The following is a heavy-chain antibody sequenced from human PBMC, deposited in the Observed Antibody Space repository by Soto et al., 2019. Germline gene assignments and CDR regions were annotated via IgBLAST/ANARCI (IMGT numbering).Heavy chain of an antibody. CDR1: GNTFASHG. V-gene: IGHV1-18*01. CDR3: ARGDPRGVAVVRDY. CDR2: ISGFNGQT. D-gene: IGHD3-10*01. Sequence: QVQLVQSGPEVKKPGASVKVSCKASGNTFASHGFSWVRQAPGQGLEWMGWISGFNGQTNYALKFQGRVTLTTDTSTSTAYMELRGLRSDDTAVYFCARGDPRGVAVVRDYWGQGTLVTVSS. J-gene: IGHJ4*02.